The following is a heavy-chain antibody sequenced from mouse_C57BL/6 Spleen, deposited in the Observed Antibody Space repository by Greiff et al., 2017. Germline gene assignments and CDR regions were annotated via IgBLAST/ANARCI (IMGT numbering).Heavy chain of an antibody. V-gene: IGHV14-4*01. Sequence: VQLQQSGAELVRPGASVKLSCTASGFNFKDDYMHWVKQRPEQGLEWIGWIDPENGDTEYAAKFQGKATITADTSSNTAYLQLSSLTSEDTAVYYWTSYGSSNAWFAYWGQGTLVTVSA. CDR3: TSYGSSNAWFAY. D-gene: IGHD1-1*01. CDR2: IDPENGDT. J-gene: IGHJ3*01. CDR1: GFNFKDDY.